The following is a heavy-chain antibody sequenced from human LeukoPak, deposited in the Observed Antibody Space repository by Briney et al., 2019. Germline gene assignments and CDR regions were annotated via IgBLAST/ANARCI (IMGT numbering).Heavy chain of an antibody. J-gene: IGHJ6*03. D-gene: IGHD6-13*01. Sequence: ASVKVSCKASGYTFTGYYMHWVRQAPGHGLEWMGWINPDSGGTNYAQKFQGRVTMTRDTSISTAYMELSRLRSDDTAVYYCARDPSYSSSWYTYYYYMDVWGKGTTVTISS. CDR3: ARDPSYSSSWYTYYYYMDV. CDR2: INPDSGGT. CDR1: GYTFTGYY. V-gene: IGHV1-2*02.